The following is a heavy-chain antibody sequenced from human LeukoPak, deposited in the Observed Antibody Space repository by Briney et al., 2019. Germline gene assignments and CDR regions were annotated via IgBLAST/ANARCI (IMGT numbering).Heavy chain of an antibody. J-gene: IGHJ4*02. CDR1: GITLSNYA. CDR3: AKRGVVIRVIRVGLHKAAYYFDS. D-gene: IGHD3-22*01. CDR2: ITDSGGRT. V-gene: IGHV3-23*01. Sequence: GGSLRLSCAVSGITLSNYAMSWVRQAPGKGLEWVAGITDSGGRTNYADSVRGRFTVSRDNSKNTLYLQMNSLRPDDTAVYFCAKRGVVIRVIRVGLHKAAYYFDSWGQGALVTVST.